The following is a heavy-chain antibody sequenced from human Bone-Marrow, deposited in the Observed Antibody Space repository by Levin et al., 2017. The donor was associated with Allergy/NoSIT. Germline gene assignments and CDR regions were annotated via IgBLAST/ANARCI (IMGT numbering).Heavy chain of an antibody. V-gene: IGHV3-21*01. CDR1: GFTFSSYS. CDR2: ISSSSSYI. Sequence: GESLKISCAASGFTFSSYSMNWVRQAPGKGLEWVSSISSSSSYIYYADSVKGRFTIPRDNAKNSLYLQMNSLRAEDTAVYYCASSDYDSSGYYPDYWGQGTLVTVSS. D-gene: IGHD3-22*01. CDR3: ASSDYDSSGYYPDY. J-gene: IGHJ4*02.